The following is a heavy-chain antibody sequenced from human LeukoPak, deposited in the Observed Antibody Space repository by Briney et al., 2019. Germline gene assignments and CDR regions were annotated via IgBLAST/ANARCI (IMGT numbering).Heavy chain of an antibody. CDR2: IRSKAKNYET. CDR1: GFTFSGSA. J-gene: IGHJ4*02. V-gene: IGHV3-73*01. CDR3: TRPNYGDYADDY. Sequence: GGSLKLSCAASGFTFSGSAMHWARRASGKGLEWVGRIRSKAKNYETTYAPSVKGRFAISRDDSKNTAFLQMNGLKTEDTAMYYCTRPNYGDYADDYWGQGTLVTVSS. D-gene: IGHD4-17*01.